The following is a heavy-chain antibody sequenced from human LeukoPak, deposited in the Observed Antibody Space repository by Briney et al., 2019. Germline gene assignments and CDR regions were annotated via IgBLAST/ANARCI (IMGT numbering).Heavy chain of an antibody. Sequence: GGSLRLSCAASGFTFSSYSMNWVRQAPGKGLEWVSYITSSSSHIYQADSVKGRFTISRDNAKNSLYLQMNSLRAEDTAVYYCARDSVGSGWFDYWGQGTLVTVSS. D-gene: IGHD6-19*01. J-gene: IGHJ4*02. CDR2: ITSSSSHI. CDR1: GFTFSSYS. V-gene: IGHV3-21*01. CDR3: ARDSVGSGWFDY.